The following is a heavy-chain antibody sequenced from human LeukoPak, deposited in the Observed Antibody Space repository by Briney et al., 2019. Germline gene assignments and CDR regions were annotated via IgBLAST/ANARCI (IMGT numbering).Heavy chain of an antibody. CDR1: GYTFTSYG. CDR2: ISAYNGNT. D-gene: IGHD3-10*01. J-gene: IGHJ3*02. V-gene: IGHV1-18*01. Sequence: ASVEVACKASGYTFTSYGISWLRQAPGQGLEWMGWISAYNGNTNYAQKLQGRVTMTTDTSTSTAYMELRSLRSVDTAVYYCARDVSYFGSGSPQYAFDIWGQGTMVTVSS. CDR3: ARDVSYFGSGSPQYAFDI.